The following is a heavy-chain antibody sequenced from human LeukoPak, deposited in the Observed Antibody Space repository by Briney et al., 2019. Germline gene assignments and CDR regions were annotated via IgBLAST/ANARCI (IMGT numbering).Heavy chain of an antibody. CDR1: GFTFSSYG. D-gene: IGHD3-9*01. J-gene: IGHJ4*02. CDR2: ISYDGSNK. V-gene: IGHV3-30*18. Sequence: GGSLRLSCAASGFTFSSYGMHWVRQAPGKGLEWVAVISYDGSNKYYAASVKGRFTISRDNSKNTLYLQMNSLRAEDTAVYYCAKDVRYFDWLFQSPTLDYWGQGTLVTVSS. CDR3: AKDVRYFDWLFQSPTLDY.